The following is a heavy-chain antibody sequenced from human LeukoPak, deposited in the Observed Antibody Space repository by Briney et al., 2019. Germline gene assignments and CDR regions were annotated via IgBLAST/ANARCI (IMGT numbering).Heavy chain of an antibody. CDR3: ARDFYGDYACDY. Sequence: GGSLRLSCAASGFTFSSYEMNWVRQAPGKGLEWVSYISSSGSTIYYADSVKGRFTISRDNAKNSLYLQMNSLRAEDTAVYYCARDFYGDYACDYWGQGTLVTVSS. D-gene: IGHD4-17*01. CDR1: GFTFSSYE. CDR2: ISSSGSTI. J-gene: IGHJ4*02. V-gene: IGHV3-48*03.